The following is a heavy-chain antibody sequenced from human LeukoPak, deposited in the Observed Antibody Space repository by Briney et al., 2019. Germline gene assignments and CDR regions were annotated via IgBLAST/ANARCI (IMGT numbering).Heavy chain of an antibody. J-gene: IGHJ4*02. Sequence: ASVKVSCKASGYTFTGYYMHWVRQAPGQGLEWMGWINPNSGGTNYAQKFQGRVTMTRGTSISTAYMELSRLRSDDTAVYYCARVSPLYYDSSGYDYWGQGTLVTVSS. D-gene: IGHD3-22*01. CDR3: ARVSPLYYDSSGYDY. CDR1: GYTFTGYY. CDR2: INPNSGGT. V-gene: IGHV1-2*02.